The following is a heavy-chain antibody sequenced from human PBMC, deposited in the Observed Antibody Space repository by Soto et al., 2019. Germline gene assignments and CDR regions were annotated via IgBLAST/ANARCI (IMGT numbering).Heavy chain of an antibody. V-gene: IGHV3-48*02. CDR3: ARSVEGHFDF. Sequence: GGSLRLSCAASGFTFSSYSMNWVRQAPGKGLEWVSYISSSSSTIHYADSVKGRFTISRDNAKNSLYLQMTSLRDEDTAVYYCARSVEGHFDFWGQGTLVTVSS. D-gene: IGHD6-19*01. CDR1: GFTFSSYS. J-gene: IGHJ4*01. CDR2: ISSSSSTI.